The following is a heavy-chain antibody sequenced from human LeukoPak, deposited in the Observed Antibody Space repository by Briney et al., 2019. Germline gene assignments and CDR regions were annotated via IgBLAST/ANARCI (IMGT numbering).Heavy chain of an antibody. CDR2: ISSSSSYI. V-gene: IGHV3-21*01. Sequence: GGSLRLSCAASGFTLSSYSMNWVRQAPGKGLEWVSSISSSSSYIYYADSVKGRFTISRDNAKNSLYLQMNSLRAEDTAVYYCARGCGGDCYDAFDIWGQGTMVTVSS. CDR3: ARGCGGDCYDAFDI. CDR1: GFTLSSYS. J-gene: IGHJ3*02. D-gene: IGHD2-21*02.